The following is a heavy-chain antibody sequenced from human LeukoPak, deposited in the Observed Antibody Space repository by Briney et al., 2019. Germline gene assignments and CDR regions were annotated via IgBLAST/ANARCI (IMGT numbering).Heavy chain of an antibody. Sequence: PSETLSLTCAVYGGSFSGYYWSWLRQPPGKGLEWIGEINHSGSTNYNPSLKSRVTISVDTSKSQFSLKLSSVTAADTAVYYCARGYCSSTSCYLGHDYWGQGTLVTVSS. V-gene: IGHV4-34*01. CDR1: GGSFSGYY. CDR2: INHSGST. CDR3: ARGYCSSTSCYLGHDY. D-gene: IGHD2-2*01. J-gene: IGHJ4*02.